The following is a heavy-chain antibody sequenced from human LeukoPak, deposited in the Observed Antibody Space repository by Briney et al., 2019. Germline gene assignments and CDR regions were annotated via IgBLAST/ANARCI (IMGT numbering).Heavy chain of an antibody. CDR1: GYSFRSYG. V-gene: IGHV1-69*13. D-gene: IGHD2-15*01. J-gene: IGHJ4*02. Sequence: GASVKVSCKASGYSFRSYGISWVRQAPGQGLEWMGGIIPIFGTANYAQKFQGRVTITADESTSTAYMELSSLRSEDTAVYYCARGSWRFDYWGQGTLVTVSS. CDR2: IIPIFGTA. CDR3: ARGSWRFDY.